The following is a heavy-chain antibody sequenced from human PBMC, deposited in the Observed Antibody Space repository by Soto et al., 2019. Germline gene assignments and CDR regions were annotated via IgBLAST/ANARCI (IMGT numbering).Heavy chain of an antibody. D-gene: IGHD5-12*01. CDR1: GGSISSGGYS. J-gene: IGHJ4*02. V-gene: IGHV4-30-2*01. Sequence: TLSLTCAVSGGSISSGGYSCNWIRQPPGKGLEWIGYIYHSGSTYYNPSLKSRVTISVDRSKNQFSLKLSSVTAADTAVYYCAAGGGLPRYYWGQGTLVTVSS. CDR2: IYHSGST. CDR3: AAGGGLPRYY.